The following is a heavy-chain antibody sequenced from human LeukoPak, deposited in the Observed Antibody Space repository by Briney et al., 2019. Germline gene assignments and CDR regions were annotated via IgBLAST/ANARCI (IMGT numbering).Heavy chain of an antibody. CDR2: FYSGGST. CDR1: GFTFSSCA. Sequence: GGSLRLSCAASGFTFSSCAMSWVRQAPGKGLEWVSVFYSGGSTYYADSVKGRFTISRDNSENTLYLQMNSLRAEDTAVYYCARGEPLYYFDYWGQGTLVTVSS. J-gene: IGHJ4*02. V-gene: IGHV3-53*01. CDR3: ARGEPLYYFDY.